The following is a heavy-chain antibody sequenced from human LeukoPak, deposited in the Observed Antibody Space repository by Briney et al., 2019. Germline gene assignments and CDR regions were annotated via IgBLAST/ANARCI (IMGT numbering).Heavy chain of an antibody. D-gene: IGHD2-2*01. J-gene: IGHJ5*02. CDR1: GGSISSGGYS. Sequence: SETLSLTCAVSGGSISSGGYSWSWIRQPPGKGLEWIGYIYHSGSTYYNPSLKSRVTISVDRSKNQFSLKLSSVTAADTAVYYCARVDGRVVPAAMRRYNWFDPWGQGTLVTVSS. CDR3: ARVDGRVVPAAMRRYNWFDP. CDR2: IYHSGST. V-gene: IGHV4-30-2*01.